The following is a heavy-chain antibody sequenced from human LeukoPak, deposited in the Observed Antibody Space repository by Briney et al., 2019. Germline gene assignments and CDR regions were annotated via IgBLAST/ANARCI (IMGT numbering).Heavy chain of an antibody. CDR3: ETDALGGFDYSSSVEY. CDR1: GFLFSQYG. CDR2: ISHDGSSK. Sequence: GGSLRLSCAASGFLFSQYGMHWVRQAPGKGLQWAADISHDGSSKYYADAVKGRFTVSRDNSENTVYLKMNSLRAEDTAVYYCETDALGGFDYSSSVEYWGQGELVTVSS. V-gene: IGHV3-33*08. J-gene: IGHJ4*02. D-gene: IGHD4-11*01.